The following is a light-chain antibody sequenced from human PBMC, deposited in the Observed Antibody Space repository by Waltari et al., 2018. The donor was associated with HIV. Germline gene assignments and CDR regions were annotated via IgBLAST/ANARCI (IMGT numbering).Light chain of an antibody. Sequence: DIQMTHSPSSLSASLGDDVTITCRGSQSIVNYLNWYRRRPGRDRAILIYAASNWQSGVPGRLRGGQAVTDFTLSIRNLQPEDSATYICQQTYSASMTFGQGTRL. V-gene: IGKV1-39*01. CDR2: AAS. J-gene: IGKJ5*01. CDR1: QSIVNY. CDR3: QQTYSASMT.